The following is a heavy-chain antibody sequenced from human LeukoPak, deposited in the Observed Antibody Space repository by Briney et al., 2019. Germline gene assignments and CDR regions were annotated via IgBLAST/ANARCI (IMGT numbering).Heavy chain of an antibody. Sequence: SETLSLTCTVSGGSISSSSHYWGWIRQPPGKGLEWIGSMYYRGSTYHNPSLKSRVTISVDTSKNQFSLKLRSVMAADTAVYYRARAYCVGDCTVLHIYFDNWGQGTLVTVSS. CDR1: GGSISSSSHY. D-gene: IGHD2-21*02. CDR3: ARAYCVGDCTVLHIYFDN. V-gene: IGHV4-39*07. CDR2: MYYRGST. J-gene: IGHJ4*02.